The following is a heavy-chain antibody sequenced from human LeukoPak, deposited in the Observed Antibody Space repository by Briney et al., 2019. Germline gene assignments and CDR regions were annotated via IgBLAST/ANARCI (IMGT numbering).Heavy chain of an antibody. J-gene: IGHJ4*02. CDR1: GFTFCDYW. CDR2: IQQDGSEK. V-gene: IGHV3-7*04. CDR3: ARDRGFSYGIDF. D-gene: IGHD5-18*01. Sequence: GESLRLSCAASGFTFCDYWMSWVRQAPGKGLEWVANIQQDGSEKYYVDSVKGRFTISRDNAKKSLFLQVSSLRGEDTAVYYCARDRGFSYGIDFWGQGTLVTVSS.